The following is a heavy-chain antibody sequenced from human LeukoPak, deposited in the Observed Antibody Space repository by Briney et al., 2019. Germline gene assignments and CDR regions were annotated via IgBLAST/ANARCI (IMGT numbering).Heavy chain of an antibody. Sequence: KTGGSLRLSCAASGFTFSSYWMHWVRQAPGKGLEWVGRIKSKTDGGTTDYAAPVNGRFTISRDDSKNTLYLQMNSLKTEDTAVYYCTTDTYDSGVYYPQHWGHGTLVTVSS. V-gene: IGHV3-15*01. CDR2: IKSKTDGGTT. CDR3: TTDTYDSGVYYPQH. J-gene: IGHJ1*01. CDR1: GFTFSSYW. D-gene: IGHD3-22*01.